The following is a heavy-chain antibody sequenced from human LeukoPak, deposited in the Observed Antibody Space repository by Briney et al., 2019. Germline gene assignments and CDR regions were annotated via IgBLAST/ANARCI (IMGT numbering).Heavy chain of an antibody. Sequence: GGSLRLSCTTSGFAFSNYAMNWVRQAPGKGPEWVSGISGFNTYFADSVKGQFTIFRDNSKNVLYLHMDRLRAEDTAVYSCAKDVCTSPRCLLYFDSWGQGTLVTVSS. CDR2: ISGFNT. CDR1: GFAFSNYA. CDR3: AKDVCTSPRCLLYFDS. V-gene: IGHV3-23*01. J-gene: IGHJ4*02. D-gene: IGHD2-8*01.